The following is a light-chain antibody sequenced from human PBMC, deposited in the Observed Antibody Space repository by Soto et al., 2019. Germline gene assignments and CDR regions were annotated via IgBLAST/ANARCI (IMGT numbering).Light chain of an antibody. CDR1: QSLSNN. CDR2: GTS. J-gene: IGKJ1*01. CDR3: QQYNNSPPRT. V-gene: IGKV3-15*01. Sequence: EIVMTQSPVTLSVSPGERAPLSCRASQSLSNNLAWYQQQPGQSPRLLIYGTSTRATGIPARFSGSGSGTEFTLTISSLQSEDIAVYYCQQYNNSPPRTFGQGTKVE.